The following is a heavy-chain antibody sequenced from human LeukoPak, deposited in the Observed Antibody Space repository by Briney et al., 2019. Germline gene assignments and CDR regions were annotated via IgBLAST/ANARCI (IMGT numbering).Heavy chain of an antibody. D-gene: IGHD2-8*01. CDR3: AKDRCSNGIGCYYYYMDV. CDR2: IQNDGSNE. Sequence: GGSLRFSCAASGFTFSSYGMSWVRQAPGKGLEWVAYIQNDGSNEQYADSVKGRFSISRDSSKNILYLQMNSLRAEDTAVYYCAKDRCSNGIGCYYYYMDVWGKGTTVTISS. CDR1: GFTFSSYG. V-gene: IGHV3-30*02. J-gene: IGHJ6*03.